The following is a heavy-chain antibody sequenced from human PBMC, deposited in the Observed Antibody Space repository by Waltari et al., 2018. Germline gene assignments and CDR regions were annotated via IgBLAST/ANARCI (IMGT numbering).Heavy chain of an antibody. CDR1: GGSFSGYY. Sequence: QVQLQQWGAGLLKPSETLSLTCAVYGGSFSGYYWSWIRQPPGKGLEWIGEINHSGSTNYNPSLKSRVTISVDTSKNQFSLKLSSVTAADTAVYYCARGPYRFKAVAGDFDYWGQGTLVTVSS. D-gene: IGHD6-19*01. J-gene: IGHJ4*02. CDR3: ARGPYRFKAVAGDFDY. V-gene: IGHV4-34*01. CDR2: INHSGST.